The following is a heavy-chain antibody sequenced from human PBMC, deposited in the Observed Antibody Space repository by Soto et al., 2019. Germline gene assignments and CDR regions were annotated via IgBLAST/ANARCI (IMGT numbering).Heavy chain of an antibody. V-gene: IGHV1-69*01. D-gene: IGHD4-17*01. CDR2: FLPVFTTA. CDR1: GGSFNTYG. J-gene: IGHJ3*02. CDR3: ARDGVDVSRTTVRHGALDI. Sequence: QVQLVQSGAEVKKPGSSVEVSCKASGGSFNTYGISWVRQAPGQGLEWMGGFLPVFTTAKYAQKFQGRVSITADESTYTAYMELSSLRSEDTAVYFCARDGVDVSRTTVRHGALDIWGQGTVVTVSS.